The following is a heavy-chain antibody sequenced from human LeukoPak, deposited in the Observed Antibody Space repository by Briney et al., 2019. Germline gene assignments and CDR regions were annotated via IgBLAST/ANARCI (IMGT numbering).Heavy chain of an antibody. Sequence: PSQTLSLTCTVSGGSISSGSYYWSWIRQPAGKGLEWIGRMYTSGSSNYNPSLKSRVTISVDTSKNQFSLKLSSVTAADTAVYYCVRGGINWNYYMEVWRKGPTDTVSS. CDR2: MYTSGSS. V-gene: IGHV4-61*02. D-gene: IGHD1-20*01. CDR1: GGSISSGSYY. CDR3: VRGGINWNYYMEV. J-gene: IGHJ6*03.